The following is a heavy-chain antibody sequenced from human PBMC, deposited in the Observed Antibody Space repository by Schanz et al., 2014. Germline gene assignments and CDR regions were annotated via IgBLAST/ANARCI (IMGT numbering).Heavy chain of an antibody. CDR1: GFTFSSYA. J-gene: IGHJ4*02. D-gene: IGHD2-15*01. V-gene: IGHV3-23*04. CDR3: AKVREWWPYYFDY. Sequence: EVQLVESGGGLVQPGGSLRLSCAASGFTFSSYAMDWVRQAPGKGLEWVSTITSNGGGTYYADSVKGRFTISRDNAKNTLYLQMNSLRVEDTAEYYCAKVREWWPYYFDYWGQGTLVTVSS. CDR2: ITSNGGGT.